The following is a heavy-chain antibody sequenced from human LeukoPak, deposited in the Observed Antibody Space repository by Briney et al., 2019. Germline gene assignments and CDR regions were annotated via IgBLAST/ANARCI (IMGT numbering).Heavy chain of an antibody. Sequence: GGSLRLSCAASGFTFSSYSMNWVRQAPGKGRGWVSSISSSSSYIYYADSVKGRFTIARDNAKNSLYLQMNSLRAEDTAVYYCARARDYYDSSDYWGQGTLGTVSS. CDR2: ISSSSSYI. V-gene: IGHV3-21*01. D-gene: IGHD3-22*01. CDR3: ARARDYYDSSDY. J-gene: IGHJ4*02. CDR1: GFTFSSYS.